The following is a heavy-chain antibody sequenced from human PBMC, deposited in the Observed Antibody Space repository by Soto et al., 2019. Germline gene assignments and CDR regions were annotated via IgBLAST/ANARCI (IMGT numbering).Heavy chain of an antibody. V-gene: IGHV3-53*01. J-gene: IGHJ4*02. Sequence: GGSLRLSCAASGFTVSSNYMSWVRQAPGKGLEWVSVIYSGGSTYYADSVKGRFTISRDNSKNTLYLQMNSLRAEDTAVYYCARDRAAAAAPYYFDYWGQGTLVTVS. CDR1: GFTVSSNY. CDR2: IYSGGST. D-gene: IGHD6-13*01. CDR3: ARDRAAAAAPYYFDY.